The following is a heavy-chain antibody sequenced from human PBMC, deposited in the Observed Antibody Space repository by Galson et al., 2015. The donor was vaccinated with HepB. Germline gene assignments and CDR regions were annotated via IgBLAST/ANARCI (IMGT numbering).Heavy chain of an antibody. CDR2: ISSSSSTI. CDR3: ARGLFGVVIYTTDAFDI. CDR1: GFTFSSYS. Sequence: SLRLSCAASGFTFSSYSMNWVRQAPGKGLEWVSYISSSSSTIYYADSVKGRFTISRDNAKNSLYLQMNSLRAEDTAVYYCARGLFGVVIYTTDAFDIWGQGTMVTVSS. J-gene: IGHJ3*02. D-gene: IGHD3-3*01. V-gene: IGHV3-48*01.